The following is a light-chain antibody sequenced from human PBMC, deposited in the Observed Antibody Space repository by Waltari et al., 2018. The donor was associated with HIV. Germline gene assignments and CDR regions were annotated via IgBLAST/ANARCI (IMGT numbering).Light chain of an antibody. J-gene: IGLJ2*01. CDR1: SSDVGDYNY. Sequence: QSALTQPRSVSGSPGQSVTISCTGTSSDVGDYNYVSWYQQHPGKAPKLMIYDVSKRPSGGPARFSGSKSGNTASLTISGLQAEDEADYYCCSYAGSYTLVFGGGTKLTVL. CDR3: CSYAGSYTLV. V-gene: IGLV2-11*01. CDR2: DVS.